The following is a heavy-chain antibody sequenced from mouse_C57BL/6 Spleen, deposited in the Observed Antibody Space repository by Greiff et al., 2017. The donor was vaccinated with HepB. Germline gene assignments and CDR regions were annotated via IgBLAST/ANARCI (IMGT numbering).Heavy chain of an antibody. J-gene: IGHJ1*03. CDR1: GYTFTSYG. CDR3: ARWEHYGNYDWYFDV. CDR2: IYPRSGNT. Sequence: VKLQESGAELARPGASVKLSCKASGYTFTSYGISWVKQRTGQGLEWIGEIYPRSGNTYYNEKFKGKATLTADKSSSTAYMELRSLTSEDSAVYFCARWEHYGNYDWYFDVWGTGTTVTVSS. D-gene: IGHD2-1*01. V-gene: IGHV1-81*01.